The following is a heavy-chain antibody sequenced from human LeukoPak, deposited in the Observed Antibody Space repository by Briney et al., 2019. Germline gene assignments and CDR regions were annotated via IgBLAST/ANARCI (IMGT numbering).Heavy chain of an antibody. CDR3: TTEGSDCSGGSCYPYYYYGMDV. CDR1: GFTFGDYA. V-gene: IGHV3-15*01. Sequence: GGSLRLSCTTSGFTFGDYAVSWVRQAPGKGLEWVGRIKSKTDGGTTDYAAPVKGRFTISRDDSKNTLYLQMNSLKTEDTAVYYCTTEGSDCSGGSCYPYYYYGMDVWGQGTTVTVSS. D-gene: IGHD2-15*01. J-gene: IGHJ6*02. CDR2: IKSKTDGGTT.